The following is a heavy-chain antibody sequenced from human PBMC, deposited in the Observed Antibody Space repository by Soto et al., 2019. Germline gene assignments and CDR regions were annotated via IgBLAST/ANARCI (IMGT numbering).Heavy chain of an antibody. CDR1: GGSISSGGYY. Sequence: SETLSLTCTVSGGSISSGGYYWSWIRQHPGKGLEWIGYIYYSGSTYYNPSLKSRVTISVDTSKNQFSLKLSSVTAADTAVYYCARDRLSRLPKTFGGYYYGMDVWGQGTTVTVSS. CDR3: ARDRLSRLPKTFGGYYYGMDV. J-gene: IGHJ6*02. D-gene: IGHD2-2*01. CDR2: IYYSGST. V-gene: IGHV4-31*03.